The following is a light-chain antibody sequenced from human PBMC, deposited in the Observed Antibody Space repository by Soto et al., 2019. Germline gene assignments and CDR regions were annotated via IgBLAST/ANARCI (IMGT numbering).Light chain of an antibody. V-gene: IGKV3-11*01. CDR2: DTS. CDR1: QSVSRY. J-gene: IGKJ1*01. CDR3: QQRTTWLGT. Sequence: EIVLTQSRVTLSLSPGERATLSCRASQSVSRYLAWYQQKPGQAPRLLIYDTSIRATGIPARFSGSGSGTDFTLTLNSLEPEDFAIYYCQQRTTWLGTFGQGTKVEIK.